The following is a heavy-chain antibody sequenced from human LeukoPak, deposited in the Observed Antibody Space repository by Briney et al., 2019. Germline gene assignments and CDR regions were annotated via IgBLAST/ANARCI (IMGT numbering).Heavy chain of an antibody. Sequence: SGGSLRLSCAASGFTFSSYAMSWVRQAPGKGLEWVSGISGSGGSTYYADSVKGRFTISRDNSKNTLYLQMNSLRAEDTAVYYCARPPTMTTWVVDSWGQGTLITVSS. CDR3: ARPPTMTTWVVDS. V-gene: IGHV3-23*01. CDR1: GFTFSSYA. D-gene: IGHD4-17*01. CDR2: ISGSGGST. J-gene: IGHJ4*02.